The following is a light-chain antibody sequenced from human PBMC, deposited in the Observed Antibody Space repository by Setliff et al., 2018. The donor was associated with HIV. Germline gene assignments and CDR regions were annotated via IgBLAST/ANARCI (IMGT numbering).Light chain of an antibody. V-gene: IGLV1-51*02. J-gene: IGLJ1*01. CDR1: SSNIANDY. Sequence: QSALTQPPSVSAAPGQKVTISCSGSSSNIANDYVSWFQQVPGTAPKLLIYENNKRPSGTPERASASKSGTSATLGITGLQTGDEADYYCGAWDNSLSVYVFGTGTKVTVL. CDR2: ENN. CDR3: GAWDNSLSVYV.